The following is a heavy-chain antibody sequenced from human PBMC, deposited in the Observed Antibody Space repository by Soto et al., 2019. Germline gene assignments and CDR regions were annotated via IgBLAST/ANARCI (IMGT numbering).Heavy chain of an antibody. CDR1: GGSISSYY. CDR2: IYYSGST. J-gene: IGHJ4*02. V-gene: IGHV4-59*01. D-gene: IGHD6-13*01. Sequence: SETLSLTCTVSGGSISSYYWSWIRQPPGKGLEWIGYIYYSGSTNYNPSLKSRVTISVDTSKNQFSLKLSSVTAADTAVYYCARAGPQLAFDYWGQGTLVTVSS. CDR3: ARAGPQLAFDY.